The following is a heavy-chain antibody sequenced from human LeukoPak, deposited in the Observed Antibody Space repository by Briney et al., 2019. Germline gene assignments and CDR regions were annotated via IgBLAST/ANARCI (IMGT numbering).Heavy chain of an antibody. D-gene: IGHD3-9*01. V-gene: IGHV4-59*01. Sequence: PSETLSLTCTVSGGSISSYYWSWIRQPPVKGLEWIGYIYYSGSTNYNPSLKSRVTISVDTSKNQFSLKLSSVTAADTAVYYCARDLYDILTGYGWFDPWGQGTLVTVSS. CDR2: IYYSGST. CDR3: ARDLYDILTGYGWFDP. CDR1: GGSISSYY. J-gene: IGHJ5*02.